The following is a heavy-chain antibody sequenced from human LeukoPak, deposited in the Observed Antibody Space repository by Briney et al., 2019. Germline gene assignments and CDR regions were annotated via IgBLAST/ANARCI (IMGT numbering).Heavy chain of an antibody. D-gene: IGHD2/OR15-2a*01. V-gene: IGHV4-59*01. J-gene: IGHJ4*02. CDR3: ARSFSARMFFDY. CDR2: IYSSGST. CDR1: GGSISSYY. Sequence: SETLSLTCTVSGGSISSYYWSWIRQPPGKGPEWIGYIYSSGSTNYNPSLKSRVIISLDTSKSQFSLKLSSVTAADTAVYYCARSFSARMFFDYWGQGSLVTVSS.